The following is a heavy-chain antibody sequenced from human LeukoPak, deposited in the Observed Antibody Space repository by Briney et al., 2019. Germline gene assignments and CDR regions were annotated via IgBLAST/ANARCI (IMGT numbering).Heavy chain of an antibody. J-gene: IGHJ3*02. CDR2: IYPGDSDT. V-gene: IGHV5-51*01. Sequence: HGESLKISCKGSGYSFTSYWIGWVRQMPGKGLEWMGIIYPGDSDTRYSPSFQGQVTISADKSISTAYLQWSSLKASDTAMYYCARGPNVRDYPDAFDIWGQGTMVTVSS. CDR3: ARGPNVRDYPDAFDI. CDR1: GYSFTSYW. D-gene: IGHD3-16*01.